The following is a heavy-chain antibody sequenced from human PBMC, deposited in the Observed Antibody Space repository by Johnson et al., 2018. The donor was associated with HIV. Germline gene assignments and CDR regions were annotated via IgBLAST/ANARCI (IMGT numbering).Heavy chain of an antibody. Sequence: QVQLVESGGGVVQPGRSLRLSCAASGFTFSSYAMHWVRQAPGKGLEWVAVISYDGSNKYYADSVKGRFTISRDNSKNTLYLQMNSLRAEDTAVYYCAREGEQWLDTPLAFDIWGQGTMVTVSS. CDR2: ISYDGSNK. CDR1: GFTFSSYA. CDR3: AREGEQWLDTPLAFDI. V-gene: IGHV3-30-3*01. J-gene: IGHJ3*02. D-gene: IGHD6-19*01.